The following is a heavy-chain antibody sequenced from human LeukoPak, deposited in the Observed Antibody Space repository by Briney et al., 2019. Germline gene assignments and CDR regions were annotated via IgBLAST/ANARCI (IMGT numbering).Heavy chain of an antibody. D-gene: IGHD6-13*01. V-gene: IGHV3-13*01. Sequence: GGSLRLSCATSGFTFSNFDLHWVRQATGEGLEWVSAIGTAGDSYYPDSVKGRFTISRDNAKNSFYLQMNNLRAGDTAVYYCSRGGAPAGYAYDIWGHGTVVTVSS. CDR3: SRGGAPAGYAYDI. J-gene: IGHJ3*02. CDR1: GFTFSNFD. CDR2: IGTAGDS.